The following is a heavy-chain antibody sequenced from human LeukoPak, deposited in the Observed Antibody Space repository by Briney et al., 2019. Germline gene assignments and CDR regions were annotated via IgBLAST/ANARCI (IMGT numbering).Heavy chain of an antibody. Sequence: GGSLRLSCAASGFTFSSYSIHWFRQAPGKGLEWVTVISYDGRNEYYADSVKGRFTISRDNAKNSLYLQMNSLRAEDTAVYYCARRRGTNYDFWSGRKNYFDYWGQGTLVTVSS. V-gene: IGHV3-30*03. CDR2: ISYDGRNE. D-gene: IGHD3-3*01. CDR1: GFTFSSYS. J-gene: IGHJ4*02. CDR3: ARRRGTNYDFWSGRKNYFDY.